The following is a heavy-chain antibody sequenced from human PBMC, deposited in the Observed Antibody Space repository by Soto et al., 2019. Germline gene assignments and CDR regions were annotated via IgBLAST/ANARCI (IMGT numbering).Heavy chain of an antibody. D-gene: IGHD3-10*01. V-gene: IGHV4-59*01. CDR3: ARAPPIIYGSGSANYGMDV. J-gene: IGHJ6*02. CDR1: GGSISSYY. Sequence: SETLSLTCTVSGGSISSYYWSWIRQPPGKGLEWIGYIYYSGSTNYNPSLKSRVTISVDTSKNQFSLKLSSVTAADTAVYYCARAPPIIYGSGSANYGMDVWGQGTTVTVSS. CDR2: IYYSGST.